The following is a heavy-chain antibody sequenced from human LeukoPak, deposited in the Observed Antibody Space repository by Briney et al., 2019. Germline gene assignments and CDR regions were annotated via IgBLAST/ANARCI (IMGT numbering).Heavy chain of an antibody. CDR3: ARDPYYYDSNGSYYYYGMDV. CDR1: GGSISSGDYY. J-gene: IGHJ6*02. D-gene: IGHD3-22*01. V-gene: IGHV4-30-4*01. CDR2: IYYSGST. Sequence: PSETLSLTCTVSGGSISSGDYYWSWIRQPPGKGLEWIGYIYYSGSTYYNPSLKSRVTISVDTSKNQFSLKLSSVTAADTAAYYCARDPYYYDSNGSYYYYGMDVWGQGTTVTVSS.